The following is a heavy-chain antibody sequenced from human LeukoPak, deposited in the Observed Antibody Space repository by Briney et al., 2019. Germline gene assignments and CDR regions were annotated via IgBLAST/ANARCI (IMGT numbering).Heavy chain of an antibody. CDR2: ILDVVGYK. Sequence: SLRLSCSPPGFTVSIYARHCGRQAPGEGLEWVAVILDVVGYKYYTDSVKGPVTTSTDNSKNTLCIQKNSLRAERTSLYYSARAKRSHIGMATSFDSWGQGTMVTVSS. CDR3: ARAKRSHIGMATSFDS. V-gene: IGHV3-30*10. D-gene: IGHD5-18*01. CDR1: GFTVSIYA. J-gene: IGHJ4*02.